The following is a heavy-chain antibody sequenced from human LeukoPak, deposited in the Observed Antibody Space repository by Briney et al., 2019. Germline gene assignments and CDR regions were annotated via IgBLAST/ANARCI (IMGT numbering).Heavy chain of an antibody. D-gene: IGHD3-22*01. Sequence: PGRSLRLSCTASGFTFGDYAMNWVRQAPGKGLEWVGFIRSKAYGGTTEYAASVKGRFTISRDDSKGIAYLQMNSLKTEDTAVYHCTRVYYYDSSGELYFDYSGQGALVTVSS. CDR1: GFTFGDYA. V-gene: IGHV3-49*04. J-gene: IGHJ4*02. CDR3: TRVYYYDSSGELYFDY. CDR2: IRSKAYGGTT.